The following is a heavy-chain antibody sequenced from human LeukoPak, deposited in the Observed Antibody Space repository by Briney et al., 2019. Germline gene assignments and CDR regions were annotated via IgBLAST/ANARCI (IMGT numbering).Heavy chain of an antibody. CDR3: ARDLDTYYGMDV. Sequence: GGSLRLSCAASGFTFSTYGMNWVRQAPGKGLEWVPYISSRSSTIYYVDSVKGRFTISRDNAKNSLYLQMNSLRAEDTAVYYCARDLDTYYGMDVWGQGTTVTVSS. CDR2: ISSRSSTI. J-gene: IGHJ6*02. CDR1: GFTFSTYG. D-gene: IGHD5-18*01. V-gene: IGHV3-48*01.